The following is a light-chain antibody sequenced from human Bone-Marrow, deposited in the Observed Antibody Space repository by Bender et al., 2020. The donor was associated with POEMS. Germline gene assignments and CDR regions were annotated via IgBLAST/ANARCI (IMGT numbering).Light chain of an antibody. Sequence: QSALTQPASVSGSPGQSITISCTGTSSDIGGYNYVSWYQQHPGKAPKLMILDVNNRPSGVSNRFSGYKSGYTASLIISGLQAEDAADYFCISYTSSSTLVFGGGTKVTV. J-gene: IGLJ3*02. CDR3: ISYTSSSTLV. CDR2: DVN. V-gene: IGLV2-14*03. CDR1: SSDIGGYNY.